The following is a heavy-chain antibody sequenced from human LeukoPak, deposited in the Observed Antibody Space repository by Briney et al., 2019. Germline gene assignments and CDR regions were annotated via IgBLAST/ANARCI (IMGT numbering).Heavy chain of an antibody. Sequence: GGSLRLSCAASGFTFSSYAMTWVRRAPGKGLEWVSTIEVGGAITHYADSVKGRFTISRDNAKNSLYLQMNSLRAEDTAVYYCARDPTYYDFWSGYPDYWGQGTLVTVSS. D-gene: IGHD3-3*01. V-gene: IGHV3-23*01. CDR2: IEVGGAIT. CDR1: GFTFSSYA. J-gene: IGHJ4*02. CDR3: ARDPTYYDFWSGYPDY.